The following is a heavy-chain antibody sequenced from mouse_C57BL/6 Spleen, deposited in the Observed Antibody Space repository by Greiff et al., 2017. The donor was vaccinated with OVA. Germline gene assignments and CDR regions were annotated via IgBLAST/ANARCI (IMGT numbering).Heavy chain of an antibody. V-gene: IGHV1-22*01. CDR2: INPNNGGT. J-gene: IGHJ4*01. CDR3: AREHRASAMDY. CDR1: LYTFTDYN. D-gene: IGHD3-1*01. Sequence: EVQLQQSGPELVKPGASVKIPCNSPLYTFTDYNMHWVKQSPGKSLEWIGYINPNNGGTSYNKKFKGKATLTVNTSSSTAYMELRSLTSEDSADYYCAREHRASAMDYWGQGTSVTVSS.